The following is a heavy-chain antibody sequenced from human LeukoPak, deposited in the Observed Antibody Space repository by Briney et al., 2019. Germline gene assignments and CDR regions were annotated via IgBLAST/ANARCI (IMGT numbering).Heavy chain of an antibody. V-gene: IGHV3-7*01. D-gene: IGHD2-21*02. J-gene: IGHJ4*02. CDR1: GFTFSNYN. CDR2: INQGGSEK. Sequence: PGGSLRLSCAASGFTFSNYNMNWVRQAPGKGLEWLANINQGGSEKYYVDSVKGRFTISRDNAKNSLFLQMNSLRAEDTAVYYCARDVGDLWGQGTLVTVSS. CDR3: ARDVGDL.